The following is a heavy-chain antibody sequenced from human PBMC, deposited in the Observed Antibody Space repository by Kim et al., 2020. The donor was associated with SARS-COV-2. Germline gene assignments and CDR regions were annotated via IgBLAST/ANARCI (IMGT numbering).Heavy chain of an antibody. J-gene: IGHJ4*02. CDR3: ARVPSIAARSDFDY. Sequence: NPSLNSRVTISVDTSKNQFSLKLSSVTAADTAVYYCARVPSIAARSDFDYWGQGTLVTVSS. D-gene: IGHD6-6*01. V-gene: IGHV4-34*01.